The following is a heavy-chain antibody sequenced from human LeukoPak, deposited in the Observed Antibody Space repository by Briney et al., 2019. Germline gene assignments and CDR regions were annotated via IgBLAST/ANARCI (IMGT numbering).Heavy chain of an antibody. Sequence: SETLSLTCTVSGGSISGQYWSWIRQPPGKALEYIGYIYSTGSTNYDPSLKSRVSISVDTSKNQISLRLSAVTAADTAFYSCARLERNYLYYHMDVWGMGTAVTVSS. CDR2: IYSTGST. J-gene: IGHJ6*03. CDR1: GGSISGQY. D-gene: IGHD1-1*01. CDR3: ARLERNYLYYHMDV. V-gene: IGHV4-4*09.